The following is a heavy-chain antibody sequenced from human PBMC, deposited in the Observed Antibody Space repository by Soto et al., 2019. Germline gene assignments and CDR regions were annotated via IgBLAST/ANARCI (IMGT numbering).Heavy chain of an antibody. J-gene: IGHJ3*02. V-gene: IGHV4-34*01. Sequence: SETLSLTCAVYGGSFSGYYWSWIRQPPGKGLEWIGEINHSGSTNYNPSLKSRVTISVDTSKNQFSLKLSSVTAADTAVYYCARRTRATGAFDIWGQGTMVTVSS. CDR3: ARRTRATGAFDI. CDR1: GGSFSGYY. CDR2: INHSGST.